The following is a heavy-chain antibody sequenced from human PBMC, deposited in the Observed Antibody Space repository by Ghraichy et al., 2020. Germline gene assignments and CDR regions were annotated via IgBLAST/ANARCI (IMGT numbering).Heavy chain of an antibody. CDR2: ISGSGASK. CDR3: AKQVGVLGDWGFDH. CDR1: GFSFSHYA. Sequence: GGSLRLSCVASGFSFSHYAVSWVRQAPGKGLEWISAISGSGASKFYADPLRGRFTISKDNSKNTLYLQMNSLRPEDTAVYFCAKQVGVLGDWGFDHWGQGTLVTVSS. J-gene: IGHJ4*02. V-gene: IGHV3-23*01. D-gene: IGHD7-27*01.